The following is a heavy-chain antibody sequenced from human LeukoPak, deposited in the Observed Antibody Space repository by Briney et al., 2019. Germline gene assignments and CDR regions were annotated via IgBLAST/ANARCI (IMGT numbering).Heavy chain of an antibody. V-gene: IGHV3-7*01. D-gene: IGHD6-13*01. Sequence: PGGSLRLSCAASGFTFSNYWMSWVRQAPGKGLEWVANIRQDGSEKHYVDSVKGRFTMSRDNAKNSLYLQMNSLRAEDTAVYYCARGPARYSSSWFDYWGQGTLVTVSS. J-gene: IGHJ4*02. CDR1: GFTFSNYW. CDR3: ARGPARYSSSWFDY. CDR2: IRQDGSEK.